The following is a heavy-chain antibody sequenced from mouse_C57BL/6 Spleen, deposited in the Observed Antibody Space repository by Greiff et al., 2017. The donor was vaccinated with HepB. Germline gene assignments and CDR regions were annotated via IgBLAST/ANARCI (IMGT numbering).Heavy chain of an antibody. J-gene: IGHJ4*01. CDR3: TRIPYYDYERAMDY. CDR2: IYPGNSDT. Sequence: EVQRVESGTVLARPGASVKMSCKTSGYTFTSYWMHWVKQRPGQGLEWIGAIYPGNSDTSYNQKFKGKAKLTAVTSASTAYMELSSLTNEDSAVYYCTRIPYYDYERAMDYWGQGTSVTVSS. V-gene: IGHV1-5*01. D-gene: IGHD2-4*01. CDR1: GYTFTSYW.